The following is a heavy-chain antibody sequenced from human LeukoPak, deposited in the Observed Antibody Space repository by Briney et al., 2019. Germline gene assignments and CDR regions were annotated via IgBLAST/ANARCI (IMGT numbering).Heavy chain of an antibody. CDR3: ASRRGRSGSYTPPYY. D-gene: IGHD6-19*01. Sequence: SETLSLTCAVYGGSFSGYYWSWIRQPPGKGLEWIGEINHSGSTNYNPSLKSRVTISVDTSKNQFSLKLSSVTAADTAVYYCASRRGRSGSYTPPYYWGQGTLVTVSS. J-gene: IGHJ4*02. CDR2: INHSGST. V-gene: IGHV4-34*01. CDR1: GGSFSGYY.